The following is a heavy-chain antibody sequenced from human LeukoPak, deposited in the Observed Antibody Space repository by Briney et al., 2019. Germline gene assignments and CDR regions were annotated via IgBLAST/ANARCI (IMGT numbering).Heavy chain of an antibody. CDR2: IKSKSDDGTT. Sequence: GGSLRLPCAASGFTFRNAWMSWVRQAPGKGLEWVGRIKSKSDDGTTDFAAPVKGKFTISRDDSRNTLFLEMNSLKTEATAVYYCTTDGAYCSGGTCDDYWGQGTLVTVSS. V-gene: IGHV3-15*01. J-gene: IGHJ4*02. CDR1: GFTFRNAW. CDR3: TTDGAYCSGGTCDDY. D-gene: IGHD2-15*01.